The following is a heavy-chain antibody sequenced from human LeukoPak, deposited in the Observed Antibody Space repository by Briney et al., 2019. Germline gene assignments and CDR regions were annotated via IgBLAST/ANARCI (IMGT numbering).Heavy chain of an antibody. Sequence: PGGSLRLSCAASGFTFSSYSMNWVRQAPGKGLEWVSSISSSSSYMYYADSVKGRFTISRDNAKNSLYLQMNSLRAEDTAVYYCARAPLTYYYGSGSYYWGGFDYWGQGTLVTVSS. CDR2: ISSSSSYM. V-gene: IGHV3-21*01. D-gene: IGHD3-10*01. CDR3: ARAPLTYYYGSGSYYWGGFDY. J-gene: IGHJ4*02. CDR1: GFTFSSYS.